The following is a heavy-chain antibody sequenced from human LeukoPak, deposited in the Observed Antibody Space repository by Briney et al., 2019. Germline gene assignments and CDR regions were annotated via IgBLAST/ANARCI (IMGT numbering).Heavy chain of an antibody. D-gene: IGHD1/OR15-1a*01. CDR3: AKGEHGQGGFDY. J-gene: IGHJ4*02. CDR2: ISWDGGST. V-gene: IGHV3-43*01. Sequence: GGSLRLSCAASGFTFDDYTMHWVLQAPGKGLEWVSLISWDGGSTYYADSVKGRFTISRDNSKNSLYLQMNSLRTEDTALYYCAKGEHGQGGFDYWGQGTLVTVSS. CDR1: GFTFDDYT.